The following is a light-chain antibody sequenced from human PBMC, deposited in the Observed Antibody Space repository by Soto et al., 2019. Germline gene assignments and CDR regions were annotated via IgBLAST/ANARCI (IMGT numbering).Light chain of an antibody. CDR1: QSVTTS. CDR3: QQYNNWPPSIT. Sequence: VLTQSPGTVSVSPWDRATLSCRARQSVTTSFLAWYQQKPGQPPRLLIXSASGRATGIPDRFSGSGSGTEFTLSLTSLQSEDFAVSYCQQYNNWPPSITFGQGTRLEIK. CDR2: SAS. J-gene: IGKJ5*01. V-gene: IGKV3D-15*01.